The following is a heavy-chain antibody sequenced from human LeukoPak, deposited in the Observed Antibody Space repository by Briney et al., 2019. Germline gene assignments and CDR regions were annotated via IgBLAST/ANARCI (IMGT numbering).Heavy chain of an antibody. D-gene: IGHD3-10*01. CDR1: GFTFSSYW. CDR3: ARDGPLPITMIRGVPTPDY. CDR2: IKQDGSEK. Sequence: PGGSLRLSCAASGFTFSSYWMSWVRQAPGKGLEWVANIKQDGSEKSYVDSVKGRFTISRDNAKNSLYLQLNSLRAEDTALYYCARDGPLPITMIRGVPTPDYWGQGTLVTVSS. V-gene: IGHV3-7*01. J-gene: IGHJ4*02.